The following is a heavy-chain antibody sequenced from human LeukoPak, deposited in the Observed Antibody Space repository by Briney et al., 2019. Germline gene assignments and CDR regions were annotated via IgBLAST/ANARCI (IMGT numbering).Heavy chain of an antibody. Sequence: PGGSLRLSCAASGFTFSSYAMSWVRQAPGKGLEWVSAISGSGGSTYYAGSVKGRFTISRDNSKNTLYLQMNSLRAEDTAVYYCAPGGRTGGVLLSGYWGQGTLVTVSS. V-gene: IGHV3-23*01. D-gene: IGHD2-8*02. CDR2: ISGSGGST. CDR3: APGGRTGGVLLSGY. CDR1: GFTFSSYA. J-gene: IGHJ4*02.